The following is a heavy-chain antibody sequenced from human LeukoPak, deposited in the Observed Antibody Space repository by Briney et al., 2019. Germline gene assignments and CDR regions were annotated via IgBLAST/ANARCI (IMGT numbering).Heavy chain of an antibody. CDR1: GGSISSGSYY. D-gene: IGHD1-26*01. Sequence: PSQTLSLTCTVSGGSISSGSYYWSWIRQPAGTGLEWIGRIYTSGSTNYNPSLKSRVTISVDTSKNQFSLKLSSVTAADTAVYYCARGRRVGATSLFDYWGQGTLVTVSS. CDR2: IYTSGST. V-gene: IGHV4-61*02. J-gene: IGHJ4*02. CDR3: ARGRRVGATSLFDY.